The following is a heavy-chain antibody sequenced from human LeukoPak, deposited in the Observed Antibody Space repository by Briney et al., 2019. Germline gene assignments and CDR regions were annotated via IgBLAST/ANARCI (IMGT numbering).Heavy chain of an antibody. CDR3: AKGGGSGKYYFDY. CDR1: GFTFSSYS. V-gene: IGHV3-21*01. J-gene: IGHJ4*02. CDR2: ISSSSSYI. Sequence: PGGSLRLSCAASGFTFSSYSMNWVRQAPGKGLEWVSSISSSSSYIYYADSVKGRFTISRDNSKNTLYLQMNSLRAEDTAVYYCAKGGGSGKYYFDYWGQGTLVTVSS. D-gene: IGHD3-16*01.